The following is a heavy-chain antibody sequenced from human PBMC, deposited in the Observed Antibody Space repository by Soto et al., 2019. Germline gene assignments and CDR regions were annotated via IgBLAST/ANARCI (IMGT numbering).Heavy chain of an antibody. CDR1: GGSVSNSNYY. J-gene: IGHJ4*02. Sequence: SETLSLTCTVSGGSVSNSNYYWGWVRQSPGKGLEWIGSVYYRGRSYSKSSVKSRVTISVDTSKNQFSLNLNSVTASDTAVYFCVSQRTSVLTQAYFDYWGPGALVTVSS. D-gene: IGHD2-8*01. CDR3: VSQRTSVLTQAYFDY. CDR2: VYYRGRS. V-gene: IGHV4-39*01.